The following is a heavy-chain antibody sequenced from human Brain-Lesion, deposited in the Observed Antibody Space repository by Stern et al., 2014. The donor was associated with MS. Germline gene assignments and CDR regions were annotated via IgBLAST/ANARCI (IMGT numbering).Heavy chain of an antibody. CDR1: GYTFSSYD. J-gene: IGHJ4*02. CDR2: MNPYSGNT. CDR3: ARAVRNQLLSEY. V-gene: IGHV1-8*01. D-gene: IGHD2-2*01. Sequence: VQLVESGAEVKKPGASVKVSCKASGYTFSSYDITWVRQASGHGLERMGWMNPYSGNTGYAQKFKGRVSMTSDPSISTVYMELTSLTSDDTAVYFCARAVRNQLLSEYWGQGTLVTVSS.